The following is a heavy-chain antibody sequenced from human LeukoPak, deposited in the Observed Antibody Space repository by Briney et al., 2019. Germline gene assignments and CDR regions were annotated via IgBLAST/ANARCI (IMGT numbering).Heavy chain of an antibody. CDR3: ATPGIAAAGYHYFDY. V-gene: IGHV3-23*01. Sequence: GGSLRLSCAASGFTFSSYDMSWVRQAPGKGPEWVSGISGSGGTTYYADSVKGRFTISRDNSKNTLYLQMNSLRAEDTAVYYCATPGIAAAGYHYFDYWGQGTLVTVSS. CDR1: GFTFSSYD. CDR2: ISGSGGTT. D-gene: IGHD6-13*01. J-gene: IGHJ4*02.